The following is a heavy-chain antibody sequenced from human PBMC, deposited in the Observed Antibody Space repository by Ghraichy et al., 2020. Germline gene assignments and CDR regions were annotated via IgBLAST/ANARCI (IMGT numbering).Heavy chain of an antibody. CDR3: ARGYCSSTSCYSLHNYYGMDV. CDR1: GYTFTSYD. J-gene: IGHJ6*02. D-gene: IGHD2-2*01. Sequence: ASVKVSCKASGYTFTSYDINWVRQATGQGLEWMGWMNPNSGNTGYAQKFQGRVTMTRNTSISTAYMELSSLRSEDTAVYYCARGYCSSTSCYSLHNYYGMDVWGQGTTVTVSS. V-gene: IGHV1-8*01. CDR2: MNPNSGNT.